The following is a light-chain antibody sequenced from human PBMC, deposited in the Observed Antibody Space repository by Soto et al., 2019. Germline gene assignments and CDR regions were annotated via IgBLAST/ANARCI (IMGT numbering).Light chain of an antibody. Sequence: HSVLTQPPSVSAAPGQKVTISCSGSSSNIGDNYVSWYQQVPGTAPKLLIYDNNNRPSGIPDRFYGSKSGTSAALGITGLQTGDEADYYCATWDSSLNAGVFGTGTKVTV. CDR2: DNN. CDR1: SSNIGDNY. CDR3: ATWDSSLNAGV. J-gene: IGLJ1*01. V-gene: IGLV1-51*01.